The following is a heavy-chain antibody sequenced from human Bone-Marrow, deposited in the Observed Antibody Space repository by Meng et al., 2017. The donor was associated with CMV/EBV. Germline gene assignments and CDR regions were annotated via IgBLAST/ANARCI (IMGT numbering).Heavy chain of an antibody. CDR1: GFTFSSYW. J-gene: IGHJ3*02. D-gene: IGHD2-2*01. Sequence: GESLKISCAASGFTFSSYWMSWVCQAPGKGLEWVANIKQDGSEKYYVDSVKGRFTISRDNAKNSLYLQMNSLRAEDTAVYYCATDIVVVPPHAFDIWGQGTMVTVSS. CDR3: ATDIVVVPPHAFDI. V-gene: IGHV3-7*01. CDR2: IKQDGSEK.